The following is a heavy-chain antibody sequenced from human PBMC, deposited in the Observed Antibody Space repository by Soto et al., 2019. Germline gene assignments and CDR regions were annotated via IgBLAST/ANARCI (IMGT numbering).Heavy chain of an antibody. CDR1: GFTFSNHL. CDR3: VREGRLGVEGFDV. Sequence: EVQLLESGGGLVQPGGSLTLSCAASGFTFSNHLIHWVRQAPGEGLEWVSGFAGNFVTLLYADSVKGRFTISRDNSKNTSDLQINNLRAEDTAIYYCVREGRLGVEGFDVWGQGRLVTVSS. D-gene: IGHD1-26*01. CDR2: FAGNFVTL. V-gene: IGHV3-23*01. J-gene: IGHJ4*02.